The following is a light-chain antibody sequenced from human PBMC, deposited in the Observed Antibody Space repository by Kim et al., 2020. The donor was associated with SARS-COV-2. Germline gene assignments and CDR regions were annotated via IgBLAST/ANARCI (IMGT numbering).Light chain of an antibody. CDR1: QSISSW. Sequence: TTVGDRVTITCRASQSISSWLAWYQQKPGKAPKLLIYKASSLESGVPSRFSGSGSGTEFTLTISSLQPDDFATYYCQQYNSYPYTFGGGTKVDIK. J-gene: IGKJ4*01. V-gene: IGKV1-5*03. CDR2: KAS. CDR3: QQYNSYPYT.